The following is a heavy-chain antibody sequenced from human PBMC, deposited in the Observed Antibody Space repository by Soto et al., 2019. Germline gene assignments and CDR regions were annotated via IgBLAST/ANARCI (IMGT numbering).Heavy chain of an antibody. CDR2: INYDGSST. CDR3: ARASSGWNYFDY. Sequence: HPGGSLRLSCAASGFTFTTYWMHWVRQAPGKGLVWVSRINYDGSSTNFADSVKGRFTISRDNAKNTLYLQMNSLRAEDTAVYYCARASSGWNYFDYWGQGTLVTVSS. J-gene: IGHJ4*02. V-gene: IGHV3-74*01. CDR1: GFTFTTYW. D-gene: IGHD6-19*01.